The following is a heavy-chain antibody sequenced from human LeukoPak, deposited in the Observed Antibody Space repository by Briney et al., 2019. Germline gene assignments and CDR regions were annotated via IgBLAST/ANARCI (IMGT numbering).Heavy chain of an antibody. D-gene: IGHD1-1*01. Sequence: GGSLRLSCLASGFTFSDYYMSWVRQAPGKGLEWISYMSSRGYPTYYAESVKGRFTISRDNAKNTLYLQMHNLRADNTAVYFCARVGIALTSPFDYWGLGTLVAVSS. CDR1: GFTFSDYY. J-gene: IGHJ4*02. CDR3: ARVGIALTSPFDY. CDR2: MSSRGYPT. V-gene: IGHV3-11*01.